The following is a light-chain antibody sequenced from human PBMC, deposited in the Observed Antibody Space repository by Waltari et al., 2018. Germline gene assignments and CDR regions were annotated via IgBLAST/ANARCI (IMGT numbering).Light chain of an antibody. CDR1: SSDVGTYKY. J-gene: IGLJ1*01. CDR2: DVS. V-gene: IGLV2-14*03. CDR3: SSYTSSTTLLV. Sequence: QSALTQPASVSGSPGQSITISCIGTSSDVGTYKYVSWYQRHPGKAPKLLIYDVSHWPTGVSNRFSGSKSGNTASLTISGLQAEDGADYYCSSYTSSTTLLVFGTGTKVTVL.